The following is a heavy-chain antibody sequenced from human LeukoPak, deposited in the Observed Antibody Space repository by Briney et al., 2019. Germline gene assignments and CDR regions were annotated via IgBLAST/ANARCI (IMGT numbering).Heavy chain of an antibody. V-gene: IGHV3-74*01. CDR1: GFTFSSYS. CDR3: AREEEGDAFDI. J-gene: IGHJ3*02. Sequence: GGSLRLSCAASGFTFSSYSMNWVRQAPGKGLVWVSRISTYGSSTSYADSVKGRFTVSRDNAKNTLYLQMNSLRAEDTAVYYCAREEEGDAFDIWGQGTMVTVSS. CDR2: ISTYGSST.